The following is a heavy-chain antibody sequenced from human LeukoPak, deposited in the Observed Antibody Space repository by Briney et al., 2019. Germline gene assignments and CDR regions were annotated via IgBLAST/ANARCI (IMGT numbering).Heavy chain of an antibody. CDR1: GFSFDDYA. Sequence: GGSLRLSCAASGFSFDDYAMHWVRQAPGKGLEWVSGISWNSGNIGYADSVKGRFTISRDNAKNSLYLQMNSLRADDTALYYCAKDTRGYSYGSYFDYWGQGTLVTVSS. V-gene: IGHV3-9*01. J-gene: IGHJ4*02. CDR2: ISWNSGNI. D-gene: IGHD5-18*01. CDR3: AKDTRGYSYGSYFDY.